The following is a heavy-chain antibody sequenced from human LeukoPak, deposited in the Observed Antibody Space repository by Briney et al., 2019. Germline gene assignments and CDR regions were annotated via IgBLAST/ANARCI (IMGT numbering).Heavy chain of an antibody. J-gene: IGHJ4*02. Sequence: MSWVRQAPGKGLEWVSVIYSGGSTYYADSVKGRFTISRDNSKNTLYLQMNSLRAEDTAVYYCARAYPSRWGQGTLVTVSS. CDR3: ARAYPSR. V-gene: IGHV3-53*01. D-gene: IGHD2-2*01. CDR2: IYSGGST.